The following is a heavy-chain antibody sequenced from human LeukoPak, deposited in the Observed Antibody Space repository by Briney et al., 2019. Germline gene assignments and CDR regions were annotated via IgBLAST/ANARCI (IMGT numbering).Heavy chain of an antibody. CDR2: IYYSGST. Sequence: SETLSLTCTVSGGSISSYYWSWIRQPPGKGLEWIGYIYYSGSTNYNPSLKSRVTISVDTSKNQFSLKLSSVTAADTAVYYCPRVQRSSSWPRAFDYWGQGTLVTVSS. J-gene: IGHJ4*02. V-gene: IGHV4-59*01. CDR1: GGSISSYY. D-gene: IGHD6-13*01. CDR3: PRVQRSSSWPRAFDY.